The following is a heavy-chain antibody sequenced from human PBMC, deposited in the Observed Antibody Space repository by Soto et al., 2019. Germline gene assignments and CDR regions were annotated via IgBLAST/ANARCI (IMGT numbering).Heavy chain of an antibody. CDR2: IYYSGST. D-gene: IGHD4-17*01. J-gene: IGHJ2*01. Sequence: SETLSLTCTVAGGSISTYYWSWIRQPPGKGLEWIGYIYYSGSTNYNPSLKSRVTTSVDTSKNQFSLKLSSVTAADTAVYYCAKDGAMVTTRNWYFDLWGRGTLVTVSS. CDR3: AKDGAMVTTRNWYFDL. CDR1: GGSISTYY. V-gene: IGHV4-59*01.